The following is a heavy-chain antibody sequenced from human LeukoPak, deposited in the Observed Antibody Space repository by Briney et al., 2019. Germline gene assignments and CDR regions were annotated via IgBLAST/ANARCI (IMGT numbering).Heavy chain of an antibody. D-gene: IGHD1-26*01. CDR3: ARAYSRSYSHFDD. CDR2: IYYSGST. Sequence: SETLSLTCTVSGGSISSSSYYWGWIRQPPGKGLEWIGSIYYSGSTYYNPSLKSRVTISVDTSKNQFSLKLSSVTAADTAVYFCARAYSRSYSHFDDWGQGTLVTVSS. J-gene: IGHJ4*02. V-gene: IGHV4-39*07. CDR1: GGSISSSSYY.